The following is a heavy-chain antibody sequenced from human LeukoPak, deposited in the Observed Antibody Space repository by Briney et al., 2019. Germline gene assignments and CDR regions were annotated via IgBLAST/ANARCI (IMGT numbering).Heavy chain of an antibody. V-gene: IGHV3-23*01. D-gene: IGHD2-15*01. CDR2: ITGSGGDT. CDR1: GFTFAKYA. Sequence: GGSLRLSCAASGFTFAKYAMTWVRQAPGKGLEWVSSITGSGGDTYYADSVKGRLTISRDNSQGTLDLQMNSLRAEDTAVYYCARGGMSEPGHLDHWGQGTLVTVSS. J-gene: IGHJ4*02. CDR3: ARGGMSEPGHLDH.